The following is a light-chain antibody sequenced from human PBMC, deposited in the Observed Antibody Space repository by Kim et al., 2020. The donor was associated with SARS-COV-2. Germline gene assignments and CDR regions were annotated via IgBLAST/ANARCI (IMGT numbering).Light chain of an antibody. V-gene: IGKV3-15*01. CDR3: QQYNNWPLWT. CDR1: QSVSSN. CDR2: GAS. Sequence: SPGERATLSCRASQSVSSNLAWYQQKLGQAPRVLIYGASTRATGIPARFSGSGSGTEFTLTISSLQSEDFAVYYCQQYNNWPLWTFGQGTKVDIK. J-gene: IGKJ1*01.